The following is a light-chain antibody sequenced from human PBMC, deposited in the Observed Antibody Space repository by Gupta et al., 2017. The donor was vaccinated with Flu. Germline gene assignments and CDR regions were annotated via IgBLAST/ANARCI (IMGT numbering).Light chain of an antibody. CDR3: ASWEYSLNGLV. V-gene: IGLV1-44*01. Sequence: SCSNIGCNTVYCYQYLPGPAPNLLLDINNQRPSAFPVRFSFSKSGSAASLAISVLQSEDVADYYCASWEYSLNGLVFGGGTKLTVL. CDR1: CSNIGCNT. J-gene: IGLJ3*02. CDR2: INN.